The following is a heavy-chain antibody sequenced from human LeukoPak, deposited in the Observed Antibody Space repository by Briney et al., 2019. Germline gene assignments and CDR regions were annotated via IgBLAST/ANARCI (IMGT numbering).Heavy chain of an antibody. CDR1: GFTFRNYA. CDR2: ISGSGAST. V-gene: IGHV3-23*01. Sequence: GGSLRLSCLASGFTFRNYAMTWVRQAPGKGLEWVSAISGSGASTYYADSVKGRFTISRDNSKNTLYLQMDSLIVEDTALYYCAKGYCSSGSCTDYSYNLAVWGKGTTVVVSS. D-gene: IGHD2-15*01. J-gene: IGHJ6*03. CDR3: AKGYCSSGSCTDYSYNLAV.